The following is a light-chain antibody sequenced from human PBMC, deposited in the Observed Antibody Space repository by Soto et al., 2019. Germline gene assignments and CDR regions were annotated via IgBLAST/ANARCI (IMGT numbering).Light chain of an antibody. V-gene: IGKV1-39*01. CDR3: QQSYSTPWT. Sequence: DIQMTQSPSSLSASVGDRVTITCRASQSLGTYLNWYQHKPGKAPKIIIYAASFLQPGVPSGFSGSGSGTEFTLTISSLQPEDFATYYCQQSYSTPWTFGQGTNVEVK. J-gene: IGKJ1*01. CDR2: AAS. CDR1: QSLGTY.